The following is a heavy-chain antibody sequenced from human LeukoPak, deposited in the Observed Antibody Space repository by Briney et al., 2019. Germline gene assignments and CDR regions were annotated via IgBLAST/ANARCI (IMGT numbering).Heavy chain of an antibody. J-gene: IGHJ4*02. CDR3: VREQRLGHLDY. V-gene: IGHV6-1*01. CDR2: TYYGSKWFD. D-gene: IGHD3-22*01. Sequence: SQTLSLTCAISGDSVSSNTVAWNWIRQSPSRGLEWLGRTYYGSKWFDEYEVSVKSRITINPDTSKNQFSLQLNSATPDDTAVYYCVREQRLGHLDYWGQGTLITVSS. CDR1: GDSVSSNTVA.